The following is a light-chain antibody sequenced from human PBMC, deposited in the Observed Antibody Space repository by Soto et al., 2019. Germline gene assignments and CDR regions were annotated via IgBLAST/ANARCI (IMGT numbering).Light chain of an antibody. V-gene: IGKV1-5*03. J-gene: IGKJ1*01. CDR1: QSISSW. Sequence: IQSTQSPSSLSASVGDRVTITCRASQSISSWLAWYQQKPGKAPKLLIYKASSLESGVPSRFSGSGSGTEFTLTISSLQPDDFATYYCQQYNSYRTFGQGTKVDIK. CDR2: KAS. CDR3: QQYNSYRT.